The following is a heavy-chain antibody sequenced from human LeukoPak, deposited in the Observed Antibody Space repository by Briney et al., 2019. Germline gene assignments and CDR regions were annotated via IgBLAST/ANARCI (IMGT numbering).Heavy chain of an antibody. CDR1: GFTLSSYS. J-gene: IGHJ3*02. D-gene: IGHD3-10*01. Sequence: GGSLRLSCAASGFTLSSYSMNWVRQAPGKGLEWVSSISRSSAYIYYADSVKGRFTISRDNARNSLYLQMNSLRAEDTAVYYCASFPPYMVRTDAFDIWGQGTMVTVSS. CDR3: ASFPPYMVRTDAFDI. V-gene: IGHV3-21*01. CDR2: ISRSSAYI.